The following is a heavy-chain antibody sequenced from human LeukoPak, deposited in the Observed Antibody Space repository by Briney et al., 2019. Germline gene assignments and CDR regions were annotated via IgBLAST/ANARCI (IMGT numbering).Heavy chain of an antibody. CDR3: ARDPHAKYYFDY. CDR1: GFTFSDYY. Sequence: GGSLRLSCAASGFTFSDYYMSWIRQAPGKGLEWVAVISYDGSNKYYADSVKGRFTISRDNSKNTLYLQMNSLRAEDTAVYYCARDPHAKYYFDYWGQGTLVTVSS. V-gene: IGHV3-30-3*01. J-gene: IGHJ4*02. CDR2: ISYDGSNK.